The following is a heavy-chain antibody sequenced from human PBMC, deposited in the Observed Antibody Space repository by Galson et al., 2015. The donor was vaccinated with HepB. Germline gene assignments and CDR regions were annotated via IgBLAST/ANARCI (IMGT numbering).Heavy chain of an antibody. D-gene: IGHD1-7*01. J-gene: IGHJ6*02. CDR1: GFTFSDYY. CDR3: ARPLINWNSRWGMDV. CDR2: ISSSSSYT. V-gene: IGHV3-11*06. Sequence: SLRLSCAASGFTFSDYYMSWIRQAPGKGLEWVSYISSSSSYTNYADSVKGRFTISRDNAKNSLYLQMNSLRAEDTAVYYCARPLINWNSRWGMDVWGQGTTVTVSS.